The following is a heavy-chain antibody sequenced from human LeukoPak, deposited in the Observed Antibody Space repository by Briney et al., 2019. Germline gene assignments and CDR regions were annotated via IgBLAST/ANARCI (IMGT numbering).Heavy chain of an antibody. J-gene: IGHJ6*03. CDR3: ARDQGQLDPSSYYMDV. D-gene: IGHD6-13*01. CDR1: GGSISRYY. CDR2: IYYSGNT. V-gene: IGHV4-59*01. Sequence: SETLSLTCTVPGGSISRYYWSWIRQPPGKGLEWIGYIYYSGNTNYNPSLKSRVTIPVHTSKNQFSLKLSSVTAADTAVYYCARDQGQLDPSSYYMDVWGKGTTVTVSS.